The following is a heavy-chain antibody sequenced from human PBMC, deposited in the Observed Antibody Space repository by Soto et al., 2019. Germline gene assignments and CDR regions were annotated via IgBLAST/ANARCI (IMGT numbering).Heavy chain of an antibody. CDR1: GGSFSGYY. CDR3: ASTSIAAAGKDYNWFDP. CDR2: IYYSGST. V-gene: IGHV4-59*01. D-gene: IGHD6-13*01. J-gene: IGHJ5*02. Sequence: SETLSLTCAVYGGSFSGYYWSWIRQPPGKGLEWIGYIYYSGSTNYNPSLKSRVTISVDTSKNQFSLKLSSVTAADTAMYYCASTSIAAAGKDYNWFDPWGQGTLVTVSS.